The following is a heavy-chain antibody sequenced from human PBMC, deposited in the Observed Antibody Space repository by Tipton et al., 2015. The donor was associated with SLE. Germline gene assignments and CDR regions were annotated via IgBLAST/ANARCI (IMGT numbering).Heavy chain of an antibody. Sequence: TLSLTCTVSGGSISYYHWSWIRQSPGKGLEWIGYVSYGGSTNYNPSLQGRVTISVDTSRNQFSLNLYSVTAADTAVYYCSRKSSTADIWGRGTLVTVSS. CDR2: VSYGGST. J-gene: IGHJ2*01. D-gene: IGHD2-2*01. CDR1: GGSISYYH. V-gene: IGHV4-59*12. CDR3: SRKSSTADI.